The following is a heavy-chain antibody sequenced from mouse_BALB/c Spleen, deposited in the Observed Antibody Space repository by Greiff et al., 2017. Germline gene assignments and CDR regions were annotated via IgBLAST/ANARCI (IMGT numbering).Heavy chain of an antibody. D-gene: IGHD1-2*01. Sequence: QVQLQQSGAELAKPGASVKMSCKASGYTFTSYWMHWVKQRPGQGLEWIGYINPSTGYTEYNQKFKDKATLTADKSSSTAYMQLSSLTSEDSAVYYCASFITTATWPAYWGQGTLVTVSA. J-gene: IGHJ3*01. V-gene: IGHV1-7*01. CDR2: INPSTGYT. CDR1: GYTFTSYW. CDR3: ASFITTATWPAY.